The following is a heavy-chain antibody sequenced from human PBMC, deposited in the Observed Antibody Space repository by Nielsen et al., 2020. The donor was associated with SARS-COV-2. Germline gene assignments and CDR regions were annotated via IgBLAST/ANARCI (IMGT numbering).Heavy chain of an antibody. Sequence: GSLKISCAASGFSFRTSWMNWVRQGPGKRLEWVANIHPDGSVKRHVDSVMGRFTISRDNARDSLYLQMNNLRAEDTAIYYCLQGGASWGQGTLVTVSS. CDR3: LQGGAS. CDR2: IHPDGSVK. D-gene: IGHD1-1*01. J-gene: IGHJ5*02. CDR1: GFSFRTSW. V-gene: IGHV3-7*05.